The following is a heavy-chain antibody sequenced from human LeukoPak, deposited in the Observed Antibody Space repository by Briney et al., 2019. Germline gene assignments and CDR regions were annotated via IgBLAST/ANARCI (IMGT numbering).Heavy chain of an antibody. CDR2: IYYSGST. V-gene: IGHV4-61*01. Sequence: SETLSLTCTVSGGSVSSASYYWSWIRQPPGKGPEWIGCIYYSGSTNYNPSLKSRVTVSVDTSKNQFSLKLSSVTTADTAVYYCAIYSSGWYNGFDIWGRGTMVTVSS. J-gene: IGHJ3*02. CDR3: AIYSSGWYNGFDI. D-gene: IGHD6-19*01. CDR1: GGSVSSASYY.